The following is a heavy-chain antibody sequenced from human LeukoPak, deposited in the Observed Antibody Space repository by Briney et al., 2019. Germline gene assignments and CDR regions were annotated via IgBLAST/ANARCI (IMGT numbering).Heavy chain of an antibody. J-gene: IGHJ4*02. CDR3: ARGVVPLRFLEWLLFDY. CDR2: IYYSGST. CDR1: GGSISSGGYY. D-gene: IGHD3-3*01. V-gene: IGHV4-31*03. Sequence: PSETLSLTCTVPGGSISSGGYYWSWIRQHPGKGLEWIGYIYYSGSTYYNPSLKSRVTISVDTSKNQFSLKLSSVTAADTAVYYCARGVVPLRFLEWLLFDYWGQGTLVTVSS.